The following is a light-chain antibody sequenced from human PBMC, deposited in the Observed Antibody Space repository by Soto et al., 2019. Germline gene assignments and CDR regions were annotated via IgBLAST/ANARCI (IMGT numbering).Light chain of an antibody. CDR3: QQYHNWPIT. Sequence: EVVLTQSPGTLSFSPGERATLSCRASQTVSRSYLAWYQQKPGQAPRLLMYGASTRATGIPARFSGSGSGTEFTLTISSLQSEDFAVYYCQQYHNWPITFGQGTRLEIK. J-gene: IGKJ5*01. CDR1: QTVSRSY. V-gene: IGKV3-15*01. CDR2: GAS.